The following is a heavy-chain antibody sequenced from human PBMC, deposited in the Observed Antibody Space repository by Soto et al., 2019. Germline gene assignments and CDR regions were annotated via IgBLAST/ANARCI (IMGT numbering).Heavy chain of an antibody. CDR3: ARDRSFALLEWSPSDSYGMDV. V-gene: IGHV1-18*01. Sequence: QVQLVPSAGEVKEPGASLKVACKAAGYSCSTYGISWVRQAPGQGLEWMGGISTANGYTNYAQKFQGRVSMNTDTSTNTAYMEVRSLRSDDTAFYFCARDRSFALLEWSPSDSYGMDVWGQGTSVTVAS. J-gene: IGHJ6*02. CDR2: ISTANGYT. CDR1: GYSCSTYG. D-gene: IGHD3-3*01.